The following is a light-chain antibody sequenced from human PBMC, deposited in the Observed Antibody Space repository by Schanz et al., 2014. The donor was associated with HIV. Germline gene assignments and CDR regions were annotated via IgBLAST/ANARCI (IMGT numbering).Light chain of an antibody. CDR1: SSDVGGYNY. J-gene: IGLJ2*01. Sequence: QSALTQPRSVSGSPGQSVTISCTGTSSDVGGYNYVSWYQQHPGKAPKLMIYDVSKRPSGVPDRFSGSKSGNTASLTISGLQAEDEADYYCCSFAVNSTWIFGGGTKLTVL. V-gene: IGLV2-11*01. CDR3: CSFAVNSTWI. CDR2: DVS.